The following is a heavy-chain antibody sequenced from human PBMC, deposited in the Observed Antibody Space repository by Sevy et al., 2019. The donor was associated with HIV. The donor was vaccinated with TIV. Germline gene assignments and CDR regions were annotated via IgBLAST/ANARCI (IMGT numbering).Heavy chain of an antibody. V-gene: IGHV3-49*03. CDR1: GFTFGDYA. Sequence: GGSLRLSCTASGFTFGDYAMSWFRQAPGKGLEWVGFIRSKAYGGKKEYAASVKGRFTISTDDSKSIAYLQMNSLKTEDTAVYYCTREPLGYCSSTSCFLRNYWGQGTLVTVSS. J-gene: IGHJ4*02. CDR3: TREPLGYCSSTSCFLRNY. CDR2: IRSKAYGGKK. D-gene: IGHD2-2*01.